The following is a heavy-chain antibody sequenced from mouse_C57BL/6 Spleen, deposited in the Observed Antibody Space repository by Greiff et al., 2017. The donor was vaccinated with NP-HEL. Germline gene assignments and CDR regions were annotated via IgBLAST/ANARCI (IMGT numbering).Heavy chain of an antibody. Sequence: EVKLVESGGGLVQPGGSLKLSCAASGFTFSDYGMAWVRQAPRKGPEWVAFISSGSSTIYYADTVKGRFTISRDNAKNTLFLQMTSLRSEDTAMYYGARKKGYFDVWGTGTTVTVSS. V-gene: IGHV5-17*01. CDR1: GFTFSDYG. J-gene: IGHJ1*03. CDR3: ARKKGYFDV. CDR2: ISSGSSTI.